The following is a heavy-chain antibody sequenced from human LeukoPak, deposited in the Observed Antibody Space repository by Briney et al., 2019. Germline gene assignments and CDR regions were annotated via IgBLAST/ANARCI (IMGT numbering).Heavy chain of an antibody. J-gene: IGHJ6*03. CDR2: FDPEDGEA. V-gene: IGHV1-24*01. CDR3: ATGAYCSSTSCYRSYYYYYYMDV. D-gene: IGHD2-2*01. Sequence: ASVKVSCKVSGYTLTELSMHWVRQAPGKGLEWMGGFDPEDGEAIYAQKFQGRVTMTEDTPTDTAYMELSSLRSEDTAVYYCATGAYCSSTSCYRSYYYYYYMDVWGKGTTVTVSS. CDR1: GYTLTELS.